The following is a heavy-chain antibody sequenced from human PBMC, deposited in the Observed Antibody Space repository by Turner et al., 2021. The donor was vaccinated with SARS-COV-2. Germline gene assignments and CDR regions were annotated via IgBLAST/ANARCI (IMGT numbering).Heavy chain of an antibody. CDR3: ARPISMTVVIAERGLAFDI. CDR1: GGSISSRSYY. J-gene: IGHJ3*02. V-gene: IGHV4-39*01. Sequence: QLQLQESGPGLVKPSETLSLTCTVSGGSISSRSYYWGWIRQPPGKGLEWIGSINYSGGTYYNPSLKSRVTISVDTSKNQFSLKLSSVTAADTAVYYCARPISMTVVIAERGLAFDIWGQGTMVTVSS. CDR2: INYSGGT. D-gene: IGHD3-22*01.